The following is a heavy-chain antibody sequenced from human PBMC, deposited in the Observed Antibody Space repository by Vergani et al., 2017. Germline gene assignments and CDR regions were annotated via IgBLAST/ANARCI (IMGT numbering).Heavy chain of an antibody. Sequence: QVQLVQSGAEVKKPGASVKVSCKASGYTFTSYYMHWVRQAPGQGLEWMGIINPSGGSTSYAQKFQGRITMTRDTSTSTVYMELSSLRSEDTAVYYCARLERIAAPFDYWGQGTLVTVSS. CDR3: ARLERIAAPFDY. J-gene: IGHJ4*02. CDR1: GYTFTSYY. CDR2: INPSGGST. D-gene: IGHD6-6*01. V-gene: IGHV1-46*01.